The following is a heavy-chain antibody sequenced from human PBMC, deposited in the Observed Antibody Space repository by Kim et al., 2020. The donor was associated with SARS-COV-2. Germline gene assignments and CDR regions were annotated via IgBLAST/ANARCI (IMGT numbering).Heavy chain of an antibody. CDR2: IKQDGSET. CDR3: ARGPLLVPWYFDL. D-gene: IGHD2-15*01. J-gene: IGHJ2*01. CDR1: GFSFSNYW. Sequence: GGSLRLSCAASGFSFSNYWMTWVRQAPEKGLEWVANIKQDGSETYSVDSVKGRFTISRDNAKNSVYLQMTSLRTDDTAVYYCARGPLLVPWYFDLWGRGT. V-gene: IGHV3-7*01.